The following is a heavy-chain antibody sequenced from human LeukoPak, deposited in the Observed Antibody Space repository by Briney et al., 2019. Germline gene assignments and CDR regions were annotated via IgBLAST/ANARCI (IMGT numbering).Heavy chain of an antibody. Sequence: PGGSLRLSCAASGFTVSSNYMSWVRQAPGKGLEWVSYISSTGGTIYYADSMKGRFTISRDNAKNSLYLQMNSLRVEDTAVYYCARDYPDGGGGRYFDWLPAFWGQGTLVTVSS. V-gene: IGHV3-11*04. CDR3: ARDYPDGGGGRYFDWLPAF. CDR1: GFTVSSNY. J-gene: IGHJ4*02. CDR2: ISSTGGTI. D-gene: IGHD3-9*01.